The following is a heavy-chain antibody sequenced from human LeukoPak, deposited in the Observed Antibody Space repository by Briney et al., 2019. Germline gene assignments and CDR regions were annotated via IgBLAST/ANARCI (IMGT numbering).Heavy chain of an antibody. CDR2: IIPILGIA. Sequence: ASVKVSCKASGGTFSSYAISWVRQAPGQGLEWMGRIIPILGIANYAQKFQGRVTITADKSTSTAYMELSSLRSEDTAVYYCASDRAYDISDYWGQGTLVTVSS. CDR1: GGTFSSYA. D-gene: IGHD3-9*01. V-gene: IGHV1-69*04. CDR3: ASDRAYDISDY. J-gene: IGHJ4*02.